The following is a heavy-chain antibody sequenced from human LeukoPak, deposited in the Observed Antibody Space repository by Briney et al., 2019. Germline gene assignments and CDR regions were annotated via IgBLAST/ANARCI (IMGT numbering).Heavy chain of an antibody. Sequence: GGSLRLSCAASGFTFSSYGMHWVRQAPGKGLEWVAFIRYDGSNKYYADSVKGRFTISRDYSKNTLYLQMNSLRAEDTAVYYCAKDRAIAAAGEALYFDYWGQGTLVTVSS. D-gene: IGHD6-13*01. CDR2: IRYDGSNK. CDR1: GFTFSSYG. CDR3: AKDRAIAAAGEALYFDY. J-gene: IGHJ4*02. V-gene: IGHV3-30*02.